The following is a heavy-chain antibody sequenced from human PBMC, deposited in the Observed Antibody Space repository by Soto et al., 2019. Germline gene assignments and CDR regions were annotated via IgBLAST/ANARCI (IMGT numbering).Heavy chain of an antibody. D-gene: IGHD6-19*01. CDR2: INPNSGGT. CDR3: AGGYPCIAVAGIHDAFDI. Sequence: ASVKVSCKASGYTFTGYYMHWVRQAPGQGLEWMGWINPNSGGTNYAQKFQGWVTMTRDTYISTAYMDLSRLRSDDPAVYYCAGGYPCIAVAGIHDAFDIWGQGTMVTVSS. V-gene: IGHV1-2*04. CDR1: GYTFTGYY. J-gene: IGHJ3*02.